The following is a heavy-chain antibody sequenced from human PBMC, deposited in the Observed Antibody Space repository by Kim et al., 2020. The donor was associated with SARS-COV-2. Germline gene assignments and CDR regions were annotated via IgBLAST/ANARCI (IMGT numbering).Heavy chain of an antibody. CDR3: ARDTGYCSGGSCYSGFFYYGMDV. CDR2: INPNSGGT. D-gene: IGHD2-15*01. J-gene: IGHJ6*02. V-gene: IGHV1-2*06. Sequence: ASVKVSCKASGYTFTGYYMHWVRQAPGQGLEWMGRINPNSGGTNYAQKFQGRVTMTRDTSISTAYMELSRLRSDDTAVYYCARDTGYCSGGSCYSGFFYYGMDVWGQGTTVTVSS. CDR1: GYTFTGYY.